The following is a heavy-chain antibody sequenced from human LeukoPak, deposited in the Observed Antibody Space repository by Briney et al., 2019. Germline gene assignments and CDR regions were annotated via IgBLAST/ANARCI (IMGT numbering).Heavy chain of an antibody. V-gene: IGHV1-18*04. CDR3: ARETAAVAGDY. J-gene: IGHJ4*02. D-gene: IGHD6-19*01. Sequence: ASVKVSCKASGYTFTGYYMHWVRQAPGQGLEWMGWISAYNGNTNYAQKLQGRVTMTTDTSTSTAYMELRSLRSDDTAVYYCARETAAVAGDYWGQGTLVTVSS. CDR1: GYTFTGYY. CDR2: ISAYNGNT.